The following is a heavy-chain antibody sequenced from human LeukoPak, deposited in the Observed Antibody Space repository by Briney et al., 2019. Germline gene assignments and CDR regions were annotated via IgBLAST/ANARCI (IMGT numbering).Heavy chain of an antibody. Sequence: SETLSLTCTVSGDSISSCYWTWIRQPAGKGLDWIGRISTSGSTNYNPSLKSRVTMSLDTSKNQFSLKLSSVTAADTAVYHCARGGSGSYSAFDIWGQGSMVTVSS. CDR2: ISTSGST. J-gene: IGHJ3*02. D-gene: IGHD1-26*01. CDR3: ARGGSGSYSAFDI. CDR1: GDSISSCY. V-gene: IGHV4-4*07.